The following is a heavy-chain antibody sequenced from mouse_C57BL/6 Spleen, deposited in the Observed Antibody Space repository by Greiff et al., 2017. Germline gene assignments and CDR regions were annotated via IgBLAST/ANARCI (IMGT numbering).Heavy chain of an antibody. V-gene: IGHV5-4*03. CDR1: GFTFSSYA. CDR2: ISDGGSYT. Sequence: EVMLVESGGGLVKPGGSLKLSCAASGFTFSSYAMSWVRQTPEKRLEWVATISDGGSYTYYPDNVKGRFTISRDNAKNNLYLQMSHLKSEDTARYYCARRSGTYYFDYWGQGTTLTVSS. CDR3: ARRSGTYYFDY. J-gene: IGHJ2*01. D-gene: IGHD4-1*01.